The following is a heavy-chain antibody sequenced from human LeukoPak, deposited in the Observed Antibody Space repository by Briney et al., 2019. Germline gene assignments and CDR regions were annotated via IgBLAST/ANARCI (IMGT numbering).Heavy chain of an antibody. CDR3: ARVRGSGRQNAFDI. CDR2: IYYSGST. Sequence: SETLSLTCTVSGGSISSGGYYWSWIRQHPGKGLEWIGYIYYSGSTYYNPSLKSRVTISVDTSKNQFSLKLSSVTAADTAVYYCARVRGSGRQNAFDIWGQGTMVTVSS. J-gene: IGHJ3*02. D-gene: IGHD3-10*01. V-gene: IGHV4-31*03. CDR1: GGSISSGGYY.